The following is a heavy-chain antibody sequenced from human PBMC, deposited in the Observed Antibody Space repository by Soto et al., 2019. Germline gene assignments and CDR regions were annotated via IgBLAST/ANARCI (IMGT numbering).Heavy chain of an antibody. V-gene: IGHV3-48*03. CDR3: ARDQGLGCSTTSCYIGMSAFDI. CDR2: ISSRGSTI. J-gene: IGHJ3*02. D-gene: IGHD2-2*02. CDR1: GFTFSSYK. Sequence: EVQLVESGGGLVQPGGSLRLSCAASGFTFSSYKMNWVRQAPGKGLEWVSYISSRGSTIYYAGSMKGRFTISRDNAKNSLYPQMNSLRAEDTAVYYCARDQGLGCSTTSCYIGMSAFDIWGQGTMVTVSS.